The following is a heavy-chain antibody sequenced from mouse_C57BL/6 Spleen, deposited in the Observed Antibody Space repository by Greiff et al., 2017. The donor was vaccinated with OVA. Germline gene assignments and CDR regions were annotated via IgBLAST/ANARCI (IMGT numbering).Heavy chain of an antibody. Sequence: QVQLQQSGAELAKPGASVKLSCKASGYTFTSYWMHWVKQRPGQGLEWIGYINPSSGYTKYNQKFKDKATLTADKSSITAYMQLSSLTYEDSAVYYCASFYEAYWGQGTLVTVSA. D-gene: IGHD2-12*01. CDR1: GYTFTSYW. CDR3: ASFYEAY. J-gene: IGHJ3*01. CDR2: INPSSGYT. V-gene: IGHV1-7*01.